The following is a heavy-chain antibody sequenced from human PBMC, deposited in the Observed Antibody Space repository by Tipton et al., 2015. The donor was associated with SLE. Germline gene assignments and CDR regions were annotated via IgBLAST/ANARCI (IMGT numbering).Heavy chain of an antibody. V-gene: IGHV3-30*04. Sequence: SLRLSCAASGFTFSSYAMHWVRQAPGKGLEWVAVISYDGSNKYYADSVKGRFTISRDNSKNTLYLQMNSLRAEDTAVYYCAISLYSSPDYWGQGTRVTVSS. D-gene: IGHD6-13*01. CDR1: GFTFSSYA. CDR2: ISYDGSNK. J-gene: IGHJ4*02. CDR3: AISLYSSPDY.